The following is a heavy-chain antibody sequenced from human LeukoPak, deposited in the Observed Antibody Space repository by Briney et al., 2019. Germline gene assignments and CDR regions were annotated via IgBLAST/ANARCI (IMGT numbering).Heavy chain of an antibody. D-gene: IGHD6-13*01. CDR2: IYYSGST. CDR3: ARTGYSSSWYLTYYYYGMDV. V-gene: IGHV4-31*03. CDR1: GGSISSGGYY. Sequence: SQTLSLTCTVSGGSISSGGYYWSWIRQHPGKGLEWIGYIYYSGSTYYNPTLKSRVTISVDTSKNQFSLKLSSVTAADTAVYYCARTGYSSSWYLTYYYYGMDVWGQGTTVTVSS. J-gene: IGHJ6*02.